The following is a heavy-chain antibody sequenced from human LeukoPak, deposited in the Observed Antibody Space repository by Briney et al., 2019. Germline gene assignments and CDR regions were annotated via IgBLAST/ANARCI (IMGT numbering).Heavy chain of an antibody. D-gene: IGHD3-22*01. CDR3: ARYKYYYDSSGPYAFDI. V-gene: IGHV1-24*01. CDR1: GYTLTELS. Sequence: ASVKVSCKVSGYTLTELSMHWVRQAPGKGLEWMGGFDPEDGETIYAQKFQGRVTMTTDTSTSTAYMELRSLRSDDTAVYYCARYKYYYDSSGPYAFDIWGQGTMVTVSS. J-gene: IGHJ3*02. CDR2: FDPEDGET.